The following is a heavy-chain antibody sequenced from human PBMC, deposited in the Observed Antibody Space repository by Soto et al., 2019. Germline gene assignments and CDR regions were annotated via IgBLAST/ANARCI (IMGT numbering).Heavy chain of an antibody. V-gene: IGHV3-30*18. CDR1: GFSFSSYG. CDR2: ISYDGGEK. D-gene: IGHD1-26*01. J-gene: IGHJ4*02. CDR3: AKDTDVVGAAYKFDY. Sequence: QVQLVESGGGVVQPGRSLRLSCVASGFSFSSYGMHWVRQAPGKGLEWVAVISYDGGEKYYADSVKGRFTISRDNSKNTLDLQMSSLRGEDTAVYYCAKDTDVVGAAYKFDYWGQGTLVTVSS.